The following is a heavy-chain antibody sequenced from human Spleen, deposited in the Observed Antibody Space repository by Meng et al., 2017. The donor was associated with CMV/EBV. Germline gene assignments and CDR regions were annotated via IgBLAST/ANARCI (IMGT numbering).Heavy chain of an antibody. J-gene: IGHJ6*02. D-gene: IGHD6-6*01. CDR1: GGSFNGYY. CDR2: INDGKRT. Sequence: SETLSLTCAVYGGSFNGYYWSWIRQAPGKGLEWIGEINDGKRTNYNPSLKSRVTISVDTSKKQFSLKLSSVTAADTAVYYCARDHEAAPGGYYYYGMDVWGQGTTVTVSS. V-gene: IGHV4-34*01. CDR3: ARDHEAAPGGYYYYGMDV.